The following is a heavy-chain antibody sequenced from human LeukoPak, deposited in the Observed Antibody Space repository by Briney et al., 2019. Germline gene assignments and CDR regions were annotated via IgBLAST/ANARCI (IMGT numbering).Heavy chain of an antibody. CDR3: ARRSDYYYYYGMDV. CDR2: INHSGST. CDR1: GGSFSGYY. Sequence: SETLSLTCAVYGGSFSGYYWSWIRQPPGKGLEWIGEINHSGSTNYNPSLKRRVTISVDTSKNQFSLKLSSVTAADTAVYYCARRSDYYYYYGMDVWGQGTTVTVSS. V-gene: IGHV4-34*01. J-gene: IGHJ6*02.